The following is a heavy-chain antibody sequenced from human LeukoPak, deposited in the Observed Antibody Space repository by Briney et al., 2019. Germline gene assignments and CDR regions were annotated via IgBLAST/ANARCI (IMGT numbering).Heavy chain of an antibody. CDR3: ARDTALYSSSWYGNDAFDI. J-gene: IGHJ3*02. V-gene: IGHV4-34*01. Sequence: SETLSLTCAVYGGSFSGYYWSWIRQPPGKGLEWIGEINHSGSTNYNPSLKSRVTISVDTSKNQFSLKLSSVTAADTAVYYCARDTALYSSSWYGNDAFDIWGQGTMVTVSS. D-gene: IGHD6-13*01. CDR1: GGSFSGYY. CDR2: INHSGST.